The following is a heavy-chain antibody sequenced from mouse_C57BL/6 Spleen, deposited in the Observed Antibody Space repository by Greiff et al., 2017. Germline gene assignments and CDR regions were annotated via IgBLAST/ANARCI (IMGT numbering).Heavy chain of an antibody. V-gene: IGHV1-80*01. D-gene: IGHD2-4*01. CDR2: IYPGDGDT. CDR3: ASYYDYDYAMDY. Sequence: QVQLKQSGAELVKPGASVKISCKASGYAFSSYWMNWVKQRPGKGLEWIGQIYPGDGDTNYNGQFKGKATLTADKSSSTAYMQLSSLTSEDSAVYFCASYYDYDYAMDYWGQGTSVTVSS. J-gene: IGHJ4*01. CDR1: GYAFSSYW.